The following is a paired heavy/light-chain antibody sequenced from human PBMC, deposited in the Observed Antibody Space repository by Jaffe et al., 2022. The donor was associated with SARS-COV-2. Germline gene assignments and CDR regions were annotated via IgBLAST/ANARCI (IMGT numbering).Heavy chain of an antibody. D-gene: IGHD1-1*01. V-gene: IGHV3-11*01. Sequence: QVELVESGGGLVKPGGSLRLSCAGSGFTFSDNYISWIRQAPGKGLEWISSISSSGSSSNHADSVKGRFTISRDNVRNSVYLQMNSLKADDTAVYYCARHQLPAYFDYWGQGSLVTVSP. CDR3: ARHQLPAYFDY. J-gene: IGHJ4*02. CDR1: GFTFSDNY. CDR2: ISSSGSSS.
Light chain of an antibody. CDR1: ALPKQY. Sequence: SYELTQPPSVSVSPGQTARITCSGDALPKQYTYWYQQKPGRAPVLVMYKDSERPSGIPGRFSGFSSGTTVTLTISGVRAEDEADYYCQSGDTSATSNVVFGGGTKLTVL. CDR2: KDS. V-gene: IGLV3-25*03. CDR3: QSGDTSATSNVV. J-gene: IGLJ2*01.